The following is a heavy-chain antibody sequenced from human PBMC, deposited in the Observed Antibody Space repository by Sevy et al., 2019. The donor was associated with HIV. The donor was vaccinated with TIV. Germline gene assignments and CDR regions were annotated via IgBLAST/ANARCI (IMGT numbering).Heavy chain of an antibody. Sequence: SETLSLTCAVYGGSFSGYYWSWIRQPPGKGLEWIGEINHNGSTNYNPPLKSRVTISADTSKNQFSLNLSSVTAADTAVYYCAREGYSRGMDVWGQGTTVTVSS. CDR2: INHNGST. CDR1: GGSFSGYY. D-gene: IGHD6-13*01. CDR3: AREGYSRGMDV. V-gene: IGHV4-34*01. J-gene: IGHJ6*02.